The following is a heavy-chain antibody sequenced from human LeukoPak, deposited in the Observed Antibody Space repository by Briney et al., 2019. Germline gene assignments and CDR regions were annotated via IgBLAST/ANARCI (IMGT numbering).Heavy chain of an antibody. V-gene: IGHV3-33*01. Sequence: PGGSLRLSCAASGFTFRSYGMHWVRQAPDKGLEWVAVIWCDGGNKFYADSVKGRFTVSRDNSKKRLYLQMNSLRVEDTAAYYCARARAGLFDYWGQGTLVAVSS. D-gene: IGHD6-13*01. CDR2: IWCDGGNK. J-gene: IGHJ4*02. CDR1: GFTFRSYG. CDR3: ARARAGLFDY.